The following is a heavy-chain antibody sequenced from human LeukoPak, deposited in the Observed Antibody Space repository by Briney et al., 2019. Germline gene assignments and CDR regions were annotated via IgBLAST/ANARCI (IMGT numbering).Heavy chain of an antibody. D-gene: IGHD2-2*01. CDR1: GYSISSGYQ. V-gene: IGHV4-38-2*02. J-gene: IGHJ5*02. CDR2: IFHSGSA. CDR3: ARDPRWLTPDCTSTSCYENYFDP. Sequence: SETLSLTCSVSGYSISSGYQWAWIRQSPGKGLEWIGSIFHSGSAHYNPSLKSRVTISVDTSRNQFSLKLNSVSATDTAGYYCARDPRWLTPDCTSTSCYENYFDPWGQGTLVTVSS.